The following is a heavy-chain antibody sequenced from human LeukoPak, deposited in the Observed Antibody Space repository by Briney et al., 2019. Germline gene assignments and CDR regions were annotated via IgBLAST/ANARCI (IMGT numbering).Heavy chain of an antibody. Sequence: SETLSLTCNVSGGSISSYYWSWIRQPPGKGLEWIGYIYYSGSTNYNPSLKSRVTISVDTSKNQFSLKLSPVTAADTAVYYCARAYSSGWPAMIDYWGQGTLVTVSS. CDR1: GGSISSYY. V-gene: IGHV4-59*01. D-gene: IGHD6-19*01. J-gene: IGHJ4*02. CDR3: ARAYSSGWPAMIDY. CDR2: IYYSGST.